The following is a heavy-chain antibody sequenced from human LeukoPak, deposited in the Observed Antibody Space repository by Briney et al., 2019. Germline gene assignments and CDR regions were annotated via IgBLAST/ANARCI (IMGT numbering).Heavy chain of an antibody. D-gene: IGHD2-15*01. CDR3: AKGSGGKATFDY. CDR1: GFTFSNYA. V-gene: IGHV3-23*01. J-gene: IGHJ4*02. Sequence: GGSLRLSCAASGFTFSNYAMNWVRQAPGKGLEWVSAISGSGHNTYYADSVKGRFTISRDNSKNTLYLQMNSLRAEDTAVYYCAKGSGGKATFDYWGQGTLVTVSS. CDR2: ISGSGHNT.